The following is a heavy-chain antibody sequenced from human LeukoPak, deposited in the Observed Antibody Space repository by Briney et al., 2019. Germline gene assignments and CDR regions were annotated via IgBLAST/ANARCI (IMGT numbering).Heavy chain of an antibody. CDR2: ISYDGSNK. Sequence: GGSLRLSCAASGFTFSSYAMHWVRQAPGKGLGWVAVISYDGSNKYYADSVKGRFTISRDNSKNTLYLQMNSLRAEDTAVYYCARDYGRYYDSSGHWGQGTLVTVSS. D-gene: IGHD3-22*01. V-gene: IGHV3-30*04. CDR1: GFTFSSYA. J-gene: IGHJ4*02. CDR3: ARDYGRYYDSSGH.